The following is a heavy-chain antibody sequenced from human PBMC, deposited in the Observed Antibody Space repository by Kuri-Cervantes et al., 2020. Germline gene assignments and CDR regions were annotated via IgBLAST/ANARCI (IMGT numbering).Heavy chain of an antibody. D-gene: IGHD4-17*01. Sequence: GSLRLSCAVSGGSSNSDNWWSWVRQPPERGLGWIGEISHSGSANYNPSLNSRVTVSVDTSKTQFSLKLSSVTAADTAVYYCARQEGEDGESYWGQGTLVTVSS. CDR3: ARQEGEDGESY. V-gene: IGHV4-4*02. J-gene: IGHJ4*02. CDR1: GGSSNSDNW. CDR2: ISHSGSA.